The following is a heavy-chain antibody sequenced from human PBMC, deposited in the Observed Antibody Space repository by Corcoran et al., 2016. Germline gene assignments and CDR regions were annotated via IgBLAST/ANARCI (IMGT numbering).Heavy chain of an antibody. V-gene: IGHV1-2*02. D-gene: IGHD3-3*01. CDR1: GYTFTDYY. Sequence: QVQLVQSGAEVKKPGASVKVSCKASGYTFTDYYIHWVRQAPGQGLEWMGWINPNSGGTNYAQKFQGRVTMTRDTSISTAYMELSSLRSDDTPVYYCAITFYDFWSAYCFDYWGQGTLVTVSS. J-gene: IGHJ4*02. CDR2: INPNSGGT. CDR3: AITFYDFWSAYCFDY.